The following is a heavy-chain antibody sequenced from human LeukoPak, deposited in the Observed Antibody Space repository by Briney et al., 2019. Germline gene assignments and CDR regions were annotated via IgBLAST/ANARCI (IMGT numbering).Heavy chain of an antibody. J-gene: IGHJ4*02. V-gene: IGHV1-18*01. D-gene: IGHD1-26*01. CDR3: ARETMQWELRQQSTFDY. CDR2: ISAYNGNT. CDR1: GYTFTSYG. Sequence: GASVKVSCKASGYTFTSYGISWVRQAPGQGLEWMGWISAYNGNTNYAQKLQGRVTVTTDTSTSAAYMELRSLRSDDTAVYYCARETMQWELRQQSTFDYWGQGTLVTVSS.